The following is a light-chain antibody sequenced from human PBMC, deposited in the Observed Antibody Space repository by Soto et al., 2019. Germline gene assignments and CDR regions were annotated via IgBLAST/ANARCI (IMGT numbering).Light chain of an antibody. J-gene: IGLJ2*01. CDR1: SSNIGAGYD. CDR3: QSYDGSLSGVV. Sequence: QSVLTQPPSVSGAPGQRVTIPCTGGSSNIGAGYDVHWYQQVPGTAPKLLIHANAIRPSGVPDRFSGSKSGTSASLAISGLQAEDEADYYCQSYDGSLSGVVLGGGTQLPS. V-gene: IGLV1-40*01. CDR2: ANA.